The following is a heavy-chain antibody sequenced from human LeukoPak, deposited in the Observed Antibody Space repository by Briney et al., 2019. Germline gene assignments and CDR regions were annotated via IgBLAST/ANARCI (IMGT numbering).Heavy chain of an antibody. CDR2: IYTSGST. J-gene: IGHJ4*02. CDR1: GGSISSGSYY. V-gene: IGHV4-61*02. Sequence: SQTLSLTCTVSGGSISSGSYYWSWIRQPAGKGLEWIGRIYTSGSTNYNPSLKSRVTISVDTSKNQFSLKLSSVTAADTAVYYCARDYGDYGRLDYWGQGTLVTVSS. D-gene: IGHD4-17*01. CDR3: ARDYGDYGRLDY.